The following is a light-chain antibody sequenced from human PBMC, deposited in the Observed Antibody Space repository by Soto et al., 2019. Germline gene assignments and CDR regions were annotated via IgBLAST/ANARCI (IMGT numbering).Light chain of an antibody. CDR1: QSVSSN. CDR2: GAS. V-gene: IGKV3-15*01. CDR3: QQYNNFWT. J-gene: IGKJ1*01. Sequence: EVVMTQSPATLSVSPEERATLSCRASQSVSSNLAWYQQKPGQAPRLLIYGASTRATGIPARFSGSGSGTEFTLTISGLQSEDFEVYHRQQYNNFWTFGQGTKVEIK.